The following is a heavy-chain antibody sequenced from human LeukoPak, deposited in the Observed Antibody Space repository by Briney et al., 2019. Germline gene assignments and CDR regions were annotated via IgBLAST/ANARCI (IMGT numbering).Heavy chain of an antibody. D-gene: IGHD5-12*01. J-gene: IGHJ4*02. V-gene: IGHV3-23*01. CDR1: GFTFGDYA. CDR2: ISGSGGST. Sequence: PEGSLRLSCTASGFTFGDYAMSWVRQAPGKGLEWVSAISGSGGSTYYADSVKGRFTISRDNSKNTLYLQMNSLRAEDTAVYYCAKDTWVATVYTIFDYWGQGTLVTVSS. CDR3: AKDTWVATVYTIFDY.